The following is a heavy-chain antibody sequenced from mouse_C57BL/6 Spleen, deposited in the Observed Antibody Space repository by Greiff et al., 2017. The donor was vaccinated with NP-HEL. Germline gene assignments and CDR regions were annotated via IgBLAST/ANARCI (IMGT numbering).Heavy chain of an antibody. CDR3: ARWGNDY. V-gene: IGHV1-50*01. D-gene: IGHD2-1*01. Sequence: QVQLQQPGAELVKPGASVKLSCKASGYTFTSYWMQWVKQRPGQGLEWIGEIDPSDSYTNYNQKFKGKATLTVDTSSSTAYMQLSSLTSEDSAVYYCARWGNDYWGQGTTLTVSS. J-gene: IGHJ2*01. CDR2: IDPSDSYT. CDR1: GYTFTSYW.